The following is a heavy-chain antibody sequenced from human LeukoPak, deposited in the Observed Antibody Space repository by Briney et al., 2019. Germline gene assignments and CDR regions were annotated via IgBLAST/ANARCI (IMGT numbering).Heavy chain of an antibody. CDR3: ASDPGGSSSWFRPFFDI. V-gene: IGHV1-69*06. CDR1: GGTFSSYA. CDR2: IIPIFGTA. Sequence: SVKVSCKASGGTFSSYAISWVRQARGQGLEWMGGIIPIFGTANYAQKFQGRVTITADKSTSTAYMELSSLRSEDTAVYYCASDPGGSSSWFRPFFDIWGQGTMVTVSS. J-gene: IGHJ3*02. D-gene: IGHD6-13*01.